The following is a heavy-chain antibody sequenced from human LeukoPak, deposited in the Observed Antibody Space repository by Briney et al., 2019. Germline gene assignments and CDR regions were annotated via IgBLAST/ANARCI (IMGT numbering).Heavy chain of an antibody. J-gene: IGHJ1*01. CDR1: GYSFTNYW. V-gene: IGHV5-51*01. Sequence: GGSLKISCKGSGYSFTNYWIGWVRQMPGKGLEWLGIIYPGDSDSRYSPSFQGQVTFSADKSSSTAYLQWSSLKASDTAMYYCARAFGSGSPFHHWGQGTLVTVSS. D-gene: IGHD3-10*01. CDR2: IYPGDSDS. CDR3: ARAFGSGSPFHH.